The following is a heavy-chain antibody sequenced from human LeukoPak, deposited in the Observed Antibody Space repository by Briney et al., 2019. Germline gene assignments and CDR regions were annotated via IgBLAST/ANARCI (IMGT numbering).Heavy chain of an antibody. CDR1: GYTFTSYA. CDR3: ARAPMLVVVITPVNYYYYMDV. CDR2: INTNTGNP. Sequence: ASVKVSCKASGYTFTSYAMNWVRQAPGQGLEWMGWINTNTGNPTYAQGFTGRFVFSLDTSVSTAYLQISSLNAEDTAVYYCARAPMLVVVITPVNYYYYMDVWGKGTTVTVSS. J-gene: IGHJ6*03. V-gene: IGHV7-4-1*02. D-gene: IGHD3-22*01.